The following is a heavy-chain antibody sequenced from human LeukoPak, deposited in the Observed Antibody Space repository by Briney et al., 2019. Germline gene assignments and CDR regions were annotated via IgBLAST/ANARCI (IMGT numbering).Heavy chain of an antibody. CDR3: AAPPDYYDSSGYYYSGY. Sequence: SVKVSCKASGYTFTGYYMHWVRQAPGQGLEWMGGIIPIFGTANYAQKFQGRVTITADESTSTAYMELSSLRSEDTAVYYCAAPPDYYDSSGYYYSGYWGQGTLVTVSS. D-gene: IGHD3-22*01. J-gene: IGHJ4*02. CDR1: GYTFTGYY. CDR2: IIPIFGTA. V-gene: IGHV1-69*13.